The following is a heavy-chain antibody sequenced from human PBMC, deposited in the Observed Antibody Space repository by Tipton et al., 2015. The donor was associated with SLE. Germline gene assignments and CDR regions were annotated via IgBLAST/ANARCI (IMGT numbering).Heavy chain of an antibody. J-gene: IGHJ3*02. Sequence: QVQLVQSGAEVKKPGASVKVSCKASGYTFTSYGISWVRQAPGQGLEWMGWISAYNANTNYAQKLQGRVTMTTDTSTSTVYMELRSLRSDDTAVYYCASGGAEDDFWRAFDIWGQGTMVTVSS. V-gene: IGHV1-18*04. CDR2: ISAYNANT. D-gene: IGHD3-3*01. CDR3: ASGGAEDDFWRAFDI. CDR1: GYTFTSYG.